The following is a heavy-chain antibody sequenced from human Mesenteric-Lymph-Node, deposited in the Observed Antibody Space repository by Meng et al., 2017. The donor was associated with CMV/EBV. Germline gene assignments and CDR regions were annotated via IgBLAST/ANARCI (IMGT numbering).Heavy chain of an antibody. CDR2: ISDTGIST. Sequence: GGSLRLSCAASGFTFSSYGLSWVRQAPGKGLEWVSGISDTGISTYYADSVKGRFTISRDNSKNTLYLQMISLRDEDTAVYYCAKDRGDLGLYFDYWGQGTLVTVSS. D-gene: IGHD3-10*01. J-gene: IGHJ4*02. V-gene: IGHV3-23*01. CDR1: GFTFSSYG. CDR3: AKDRGDLGLYFDY.